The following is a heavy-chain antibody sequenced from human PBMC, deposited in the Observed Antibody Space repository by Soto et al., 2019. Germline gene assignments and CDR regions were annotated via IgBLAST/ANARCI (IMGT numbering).Heavy chain of an antibody. CDR2: FYAPTAT. Sequence: EMQLVESGGGLVQPGGSLRLSCEVSGLSVSGNYMGWVRQAPGKGLEWVSVFYAPTATYYADSVKGRFTISRDSSKNMLYLQMSSLRVEDTAVYYCARDLPDDSLPWGQGTLVTVSS. D-gene: IGHD3-22*01. J-gene: IGHJ4*02. CDR3: ARDLPDDSLP. V-gene: IGHV3-66*01. CDR1: GLSVSGNY.